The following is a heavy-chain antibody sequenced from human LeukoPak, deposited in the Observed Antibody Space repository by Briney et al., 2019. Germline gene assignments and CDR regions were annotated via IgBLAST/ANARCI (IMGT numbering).Heavy chain of an antibody. D-gene: IGHD5-24*01. CDR1: GFTFSTSG. CDR2: IRYDGSKK. Sequence: PGGSLRLSCAASGFTFSTSGTHWVRQAPGKGLEWVGFIRYDGSKKYYADSVKGRFTISRDNSKNTLYLQMNSLRADDTAVYYCAMKAVPRPRLHDAFDFWGQGTVVSVSS. V-gene: IGHV3-30*02. J-gene: IGHJ3*01. CDR3: AMKAVPRPRLHDAFDF.